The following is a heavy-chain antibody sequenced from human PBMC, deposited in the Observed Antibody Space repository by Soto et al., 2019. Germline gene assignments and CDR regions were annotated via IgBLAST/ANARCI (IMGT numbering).Heavy chain of an antibody. CDR3: AREIPLGQQLSS. Sequence: SQTLSLTCAISGDSFSSNSAASNSIRQSPSRGLEWLGRTYYRSKWYNDHAVSVKSRITINPDTSKNQFSLQLNSVTPEDTAVYYCAREIPLGQQLSSWGQGTLVTVSS. J-gene: IGHJ4*02. CDR1: GDSFSSNSAA. CDR2: TYYRSKWYN. V-gene: IGHV6-1*01. D-gene: IGHD6-13*01.